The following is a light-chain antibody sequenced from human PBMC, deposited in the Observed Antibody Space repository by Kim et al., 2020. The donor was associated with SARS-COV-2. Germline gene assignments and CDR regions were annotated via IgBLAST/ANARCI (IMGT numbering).Light chain of an antibody. CDR3: HPRDSSTNHLI. Sequence: SSELTQDPAVSVALGQTVRITCQGESLRSYYASWYQQKPGQAPVVVIYGKNNRPSGIPDRFSGFTSGNTASLTNTGAQAEDEADYYCHPRDSSTNHLIFG. J-gene: IGLJ2*01. CDR1: SLRSYY. CDR2: GKN. V-gene: IGLV3-19*01.